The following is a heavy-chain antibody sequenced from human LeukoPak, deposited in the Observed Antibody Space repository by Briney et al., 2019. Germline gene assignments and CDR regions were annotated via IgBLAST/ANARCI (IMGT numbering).Heavy chain of an antibody. Sequence: AGGSLRLSCAASGFTFSRYVMSWVRQAPGKGLEWVSAISGSGGSTYYADSVKGRFTISRDNSKNTLCLQMNSLRAEDTAVYYCAKDRTGSSSPPGYWGQGTLVTVSS. J-gene: IGHJ4*02. CDR3: AKDRTGSSSPPGY. CDR2: ISGSGGST. CDR1: GFTFSRYV. V-gene: IGHV3-23*01. D-gene: IGHD6-13*01.